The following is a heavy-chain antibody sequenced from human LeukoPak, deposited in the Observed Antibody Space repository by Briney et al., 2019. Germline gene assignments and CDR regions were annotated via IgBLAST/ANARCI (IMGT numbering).Heavy chain of an antibody. CDR2: IIPIFGTA. CDR1: GGTFSSYA. J-gene: IGHJ6*04. V-gene: IGHV1-69*06. CDR3: ARGQRGYDYDYYYGMDV. Sequence: SVKVSCKASGGTFSSYANSWVRQAPGQGLEWMGGIIPIFGTANYAQKFQGRVTITADKSTSTAYMELSSLRSEDTAVYYCARGQRGYDYDYYYGMDVWGKGTTVTVSS. D-gene: IGHD5-12*01.